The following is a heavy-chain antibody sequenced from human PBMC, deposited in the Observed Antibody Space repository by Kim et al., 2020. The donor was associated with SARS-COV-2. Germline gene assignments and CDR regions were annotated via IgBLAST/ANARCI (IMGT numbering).Heavy chain of an antibody. V-gene: IGHV5-51*01. CDR1: GYSFTSYW. D-gene: IGHD3-22*01. CDR3: AIAVGDSSGYYRWNYFDY. Sequence: GESLKISCKGSGYSFTSYWIGWVRQMPGKGLEWMGIIYPGDSDTRYSPSFQGQVTISADKSISTAYLQRSSLKASDTAMYYCAIAVGDSSGYYRWNYFDYWGQGTLVTVSS. CDR2: IYPGDSDT. J-gene: IGHJ4*02.